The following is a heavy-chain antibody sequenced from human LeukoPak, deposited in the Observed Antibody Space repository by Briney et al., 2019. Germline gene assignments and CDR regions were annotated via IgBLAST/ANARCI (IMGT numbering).Heavy chain of an antibody. CDR1: GGTFRSYA. CDR2: IIPIFGTA. D-gene: IGHD6-25*01. Sequence: ASVKVSXKASGGTFRSYAISWVRQAPGQGLEWMGGIIPIFGTANYAQKFQGRVTITADESTSTAYMELSSLRSEDTAVYYCAREHPRGGAFDIWGQGTMVTVSS. V-gene: IGHV1-69*13. J-gene: IGHJ3*02. CDR3: AREHPRGGAFDI.